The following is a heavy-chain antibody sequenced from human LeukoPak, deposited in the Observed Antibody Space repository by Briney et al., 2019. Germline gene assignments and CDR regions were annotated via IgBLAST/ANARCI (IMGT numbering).Heavy chain of an antibody. J-gene: IGHJ3*02. CDR1: GYTFTSYD. D-gene: IGHD2-2*01. Sequence: GASVKVSCKASGYTFTSYDINWVRQATGQGLEWMGWMNPNSGNTGYAQKFQGRVTMTRNTSISTAYMELSSLRSDDTAVYYCARDKGYCSRPSSFDVFDTWGQGTMVTVSS. V-gene: IGHV1-8*01. CDR2: MNPNSGNT. CDR3: ARDKGYCSRPSSFDVFDT.